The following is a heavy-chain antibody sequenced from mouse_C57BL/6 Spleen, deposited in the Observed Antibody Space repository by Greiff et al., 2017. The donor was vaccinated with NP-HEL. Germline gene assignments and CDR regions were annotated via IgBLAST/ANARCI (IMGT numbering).Heavy chain of an antibody. CDR2: INPGSGGP. J-gene: IGHJ4*01. V-gene: IGHV1-54*01. CDR3: ARYLTGTGAMDY. Sequence: QVQLQQSGAELVRPGTSVKVSCKASGYAFTNYLIEWVKQRPGPGLEWIGVINPGSGGPNYNEKFKGKATLTADKSSSTAYMQLSSLTSEDSAVYFCARYLTGTGAMDYWGQGTSVTVSS. CDR1: GYAFTNYL. D-gene: IGHD4-1*01.